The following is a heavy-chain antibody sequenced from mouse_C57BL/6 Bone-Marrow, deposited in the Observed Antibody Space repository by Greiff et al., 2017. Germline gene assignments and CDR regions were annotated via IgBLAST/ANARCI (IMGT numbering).Heavy chain of an antibody. CDR3: ARDGGWYFDV. CDR2: INYDGSST. V-gene: IGHV5-16*01. Sequence: EVQLQQSEGGLVQPGSSMKLSCTASGFTFSDYYMAWVRQVPEKGLEWVANINYDGSSTYYLDSLKSRFIISRGNAKNILYLQMSSLKSEDTATYYCARDGGWYFDVWGTGTTVTVSS. J-gene: IGHJ1*03. CDR1: GFTFSDYY.